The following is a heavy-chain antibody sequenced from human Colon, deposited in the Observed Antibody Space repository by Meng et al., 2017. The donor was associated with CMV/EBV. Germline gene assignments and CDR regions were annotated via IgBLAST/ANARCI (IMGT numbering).Heavy chain of an antibody. V-gene: IGHV3-30*04. CDR3: ARDAVVETPTRSRVGYFDY. J-gene: IGHJ4*02. CDR2: ISYDGSNI. CDR1: GFTFSSYA. Sequence: GGSLRLSCAASGFTFSSYAMSWVRQAPGKGLEWVALISYDGSNILYADSVEGRFTISRDNSKDTLFLQMNSLKAEDTAVYSCARDAVVETPTRSRVGYFDYWGQGTLVTGLL. D-gene: IGHD2-15*01.